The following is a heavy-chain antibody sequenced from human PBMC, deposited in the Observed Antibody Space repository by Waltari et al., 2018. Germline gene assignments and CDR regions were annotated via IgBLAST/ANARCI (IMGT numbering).Heavy chain of an antibody. D-gene: IGHD3-3*01. CDR1: GYSFTDQF. V-gene: IGHV1-69-2*01. CDR3: MTLPIFGLVIKNY. Sequence: EVHLTQSGAEVKKPGATVKISCQASGYSFTDQFLHWVRQAPGKGPEWIGRVDPEDGETTLAEKFEGRVTITADTSTDTAYMDLSRLRSEDTALYYCMTLPIFGLVIKNYWGQGTLVTVSS. J-gene: IGHJ1*01. CDR2: VDPEDGET.